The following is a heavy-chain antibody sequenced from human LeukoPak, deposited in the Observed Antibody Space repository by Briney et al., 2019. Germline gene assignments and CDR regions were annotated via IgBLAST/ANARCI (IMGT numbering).Heavy chain of an antibody. V-gene: IGHV3-7*03. Sequence: PGGSLRLSCAASGFTFSSYWMSWVRQAPGKGLEWVANIKQDGSEKYYVDSVKGRFTISRDNAKNSLYLQMNSLRAEDTAVYYCAKTTVTGLYYYGMDVWGQGTTVTVSS. CDR2: IKQDGSEK. CDR3: AKTTVTGLYYYGMDV. J-gene: IGHJ6*02. CDR1: GFTFSSYW. D-gene: IGHD4-17*01.